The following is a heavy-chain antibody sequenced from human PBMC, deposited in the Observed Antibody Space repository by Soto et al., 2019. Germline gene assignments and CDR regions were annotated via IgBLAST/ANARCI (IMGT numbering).Heavy chain of an antibody. V-gene: IGHV4-31*03. Sequence: QVQLQESGPGLVKPSQTLSLTCTVSGGSISSGGYYWSWIRQPPGKGLEWIGYIYYSGSTYYNPSLKSRVTISVDTSKNQFALKLSSVTAADTAVYYCARDNRLGELSDVWGQGTTVTVSS. D-gene: IGHD3-16*02. CDR1: GGSISSGGYY. J-gene: IGHJ6*02. CDR2: IYYSGST. CDR3: ARDNRLGELSDV.